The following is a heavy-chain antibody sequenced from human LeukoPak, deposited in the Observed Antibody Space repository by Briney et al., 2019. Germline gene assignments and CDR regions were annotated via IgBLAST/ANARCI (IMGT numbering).Heavy chain of an antibody. Sequence: SETLSLTCTVSGGSISSGSYYWGWIRQPPGKGLEWIGSIYYSGSTYYNPSLKSRVTISVDTSKNQFSLKLSSVTAADTAVYYCARHSSGWYGGLDYWGQGTLVTVSS. CDR1: GGSISSGSYY. CDR3: ARHSSGWYGGLDY. CDR2: IYYSGST. V-gene: IGHV4-39*01. J-gene: IGHJ4*02. D-gene: IGHD6-19*01.